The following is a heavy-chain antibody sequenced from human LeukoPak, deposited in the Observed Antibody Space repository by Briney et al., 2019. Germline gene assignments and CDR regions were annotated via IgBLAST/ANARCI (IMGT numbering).Heavy chain of an antibody. CDR1: LYSLSSYV. Sequence: SVKVSCMASLYSLSSYVINWVRQATGQGLDWMGWMNPNSCKTGYAQKLHGRVTMTRNTSINTAYVYLNALIYEGAAVYFCLCAGERPIRYFDHCGEGTLVTVSS. D-gene: IGHD3-16*01. CDR3: LCAGERPIRYFDH. J-gene: IGHJ4*02. CDR2: MNPNSCKT. V-gene: IGHV1-8*01.